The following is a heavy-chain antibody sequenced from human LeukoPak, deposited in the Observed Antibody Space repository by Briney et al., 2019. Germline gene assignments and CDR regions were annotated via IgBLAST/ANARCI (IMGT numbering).Heavy chain of an antibody. CDR1: GGSISSYY. CDR3: ARHTDDAFDI. Sequence: PSETLSLTCTVSGGSISSYYWSWIRQPPGKGLEWIGYIYYSGSTSYNPSLKSRVTISVDTSKNQFSLKLSSVTAADTAVYYCARHTDDAFDIWGQGTMVTVSS. V-gene: IGHV4-59*08. CDR2: IYYSGST. J-gene: IGHJ3*02.